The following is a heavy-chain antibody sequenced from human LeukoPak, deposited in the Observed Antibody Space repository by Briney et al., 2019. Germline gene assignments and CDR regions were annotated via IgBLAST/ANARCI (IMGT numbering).Heavy chain of an antibody. J-gene: IGHJ4*02. CDR3: ARGPKDYVWGSYRPRFDY. CDR2: INHSGTT. CDR1: GGSLNDYY. V-gene: IGHV4-34*01. Sequence: SETLSLTCAVYGGSLNDYYWSWIRQPPGKGLEWIGEINHSGTTTYHPSLKSRVTISVDTSKNQFSLKLSSVTAADTAVYYCARGPKDYVWGSYRPRFDYWGQGTLVTVSS. D-gene: IGHD3-16*02.